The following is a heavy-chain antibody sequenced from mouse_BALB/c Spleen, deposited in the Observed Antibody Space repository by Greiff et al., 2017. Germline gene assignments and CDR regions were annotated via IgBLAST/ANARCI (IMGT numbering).Heavy chain of an antibody. V-gene: IGHV1S81*02. D-gene: IGHD4-1*01. Sequence: QVQLKQPGAELVKPGASVKLSCKASGYTFTSYWMHWVKQRPGQGLEWIGEINPSNGRTNYNEKFKSKATLTVDKSSSTAYMQLSSLTSEDSAVYYCARSNWDGKAMDYWGQGTSVTVSS. CDR3: ARSNWDGKAMDY. J-gene: IGHJ4*01. CDR1: GYTFTSYW. CDR2: INPSNGRT.